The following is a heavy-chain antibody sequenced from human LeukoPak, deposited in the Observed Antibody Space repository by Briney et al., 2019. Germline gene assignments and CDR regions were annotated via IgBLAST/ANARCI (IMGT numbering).Heavy chain of an antibody. D-gene: IGHD6-25*01. CDR2: INHSGST. CDR3: AREGRALADLPTSDY. Sequence: SETLSLTCAVYGGSFSGYYWSWIRQPPGKGLEWIGEINHSGSTNYNPSPKSRVTISVDTSKNQFSLKLSSVTAADTAVYYCAREGRALADLPTSDYWGQGTLVTVSS. CDR1: GGSFSGYY. V-gene: IGHV4-34*01. J-gene: IGHJ4*02.